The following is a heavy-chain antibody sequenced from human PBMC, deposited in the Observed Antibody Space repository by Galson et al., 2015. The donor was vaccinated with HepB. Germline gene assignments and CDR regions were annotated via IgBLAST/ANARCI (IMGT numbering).Heavy chain of an antibody. D-gene: IGHD1-7*01. J-gene: IGHJ4*02. V-gene: IGHV3-48*01. CDR2: ISSSSSTI. CDR3: ARARGISGITGTMGFDY. CDR1: GFTFSSYS. Sequence: SLRLSCAASGFTFSSYSMNWVRQAPGKGLEWVSYISSSSSTIYYADSVKGRFTISRDNAKSSLYLQMNSLRAEDTAVYYCARARGISGITGTMGFDYWGQGTLVTVSS.